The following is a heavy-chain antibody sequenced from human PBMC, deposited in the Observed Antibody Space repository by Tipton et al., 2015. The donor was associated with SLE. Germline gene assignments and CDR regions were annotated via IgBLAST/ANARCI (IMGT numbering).Heavy chain of an antibody. CDR3: ATFSYGRWYFDY. D-gene: IGHD4-17*01. V-gene: IGHV1-69*05. J-gene: IGHJ4*02. CDR1: GGAFSSYA. Sequence: QSGAEVKKPGSTVKVSCKASGGAFSSYAISWVRQAPGEGLEWMGGIIPLLGTANYAQKFQGRATIMTDASTTTAYIELSSLRSEDTAVYYCATFSYGRWYFDYWGQGTLVTVSS. CDR2: IIPLLGTA.